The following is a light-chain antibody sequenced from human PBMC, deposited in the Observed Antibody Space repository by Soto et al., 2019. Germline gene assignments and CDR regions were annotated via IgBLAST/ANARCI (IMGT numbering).Light chain of an antibody. CDR1: QSVSSY. CDR2: DAS. J-gene: IGKJ3*01. Sequence: EIVLTQSPATLSLSPGERATLSCRASQSVSSYLAWYQQKPGQAPSLLIYDASNRATGIPARFSGSGSGTDFTLNISSLEPEDFAVYYCQQRSNWPLTFGPGTKVDI. CDR3: QQRSNWPLT. V-gene: IGKV3-11*01.